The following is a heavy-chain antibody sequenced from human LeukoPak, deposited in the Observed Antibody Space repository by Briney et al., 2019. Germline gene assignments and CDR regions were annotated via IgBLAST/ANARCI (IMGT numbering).Heavy chain of an antibody. CDR3: ARITHGDYVLDY. V-gene: IGHV4-59*01. CDR2: IYYNGST. CDR1: GGSISSYY. D-gene: IGHD4-17*01. Sequence: SETLSLTCTVSGGSISSYYWSWIRQPPGKGLEWIGYIYYNGSTNYNPSLKSRVTISVDTFKKQFSLKLSSVTAADTAVYYCARITHGDYVLDYWGQGTLVTVSS. J-gene: IGHJ4*02.